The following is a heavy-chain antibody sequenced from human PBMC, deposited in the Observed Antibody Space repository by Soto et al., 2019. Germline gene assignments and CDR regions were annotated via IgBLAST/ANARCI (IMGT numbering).Heavy chain of an antibody. CDR2: FDPEDGET. CDR3: ATEGMALSWFDP. CDR1: GYTLTELS. D-gene: IGHD2-8*01. J-gene: IGHJ5*02. V-gene: IGHV1-24*01. Sequence: ASVKVSCKVSGYTLTELSMHWVRQAPGKGLEWMGGFDPEDGETIYAQKFQGRVTMTEDTSTDTAYMELSSLRSEDTAVYYCATEGMALSWFDPWGQGTLVTVSS.